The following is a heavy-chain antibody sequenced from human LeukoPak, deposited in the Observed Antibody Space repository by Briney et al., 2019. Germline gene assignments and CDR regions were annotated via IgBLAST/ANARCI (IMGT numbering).Heavy chain of an antibody. D-gene: IGHD3-22*01. Sequence: GGSLRLSCAASGFTFSSYWMHWVRQAPGKGLVWVSRINSDGSSTIYADSVKGRFTIHKDNAKNTLYLQMNSLRAEDTAVYYCARDLSSDYYDSSGYLNYRGQGTLVTVSS. J-gene: IGHJ4*02. CDR1: GFTFSSYW. CDR3: ARDLSSDYYDSSGYLNY. V-gene: IGHV3-74*01. CDR2: INSDGSST.